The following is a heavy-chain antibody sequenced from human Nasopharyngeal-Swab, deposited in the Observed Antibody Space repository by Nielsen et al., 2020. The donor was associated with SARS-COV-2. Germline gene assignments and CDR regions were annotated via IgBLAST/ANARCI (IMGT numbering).Heavy chain of an antibody. V-gene: IGHV3-21*01. CDR2: ISSSGSYI. J-gene: IGHJ6*02. CDR3: ARDGWYDILTGYLALYYYYYGMDV. Sequence: VRQAPGKGLEWVSSISSSGSYIYYADSVKGRFTISRDNAKNSLYLQMNSLRAEDTAVYYCARDGWYDILTGYLALYYYYYGMDVWGQGTTVTVSS. D-gene: IGHD3-9*01.